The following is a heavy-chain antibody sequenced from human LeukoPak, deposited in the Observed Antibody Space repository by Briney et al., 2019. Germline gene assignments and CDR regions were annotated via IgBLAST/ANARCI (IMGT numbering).Heavy chain of an antibody. J-gene: IGHJ4*02. CDR3: AREIGVGSGPLGY. Sequence: SETLSLTCAVSGGSISSSNWWSWVRQPPGEGLEWIGEIYHSGSTNYNPSLKSRVTISVDKSKNQFSLKLSSVTAADTAVYYCAREIGVGSGPLGYWGQGTLVTVSS. CDR1: GGSISSSNW. V-gene: IGHV4-4*02. CDR2: IYHSGST. D-gene: IGHD3-10*01.